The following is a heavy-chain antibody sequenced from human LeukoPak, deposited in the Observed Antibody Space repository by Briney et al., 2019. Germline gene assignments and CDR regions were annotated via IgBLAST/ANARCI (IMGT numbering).Heavy chain of an antibody. D-gene: IGHD3-3*01. V-gene: IGHV4-61*01. J-gene: IGHJ4*02. Sequence: KSSETLSLTCTVSGGSISSSYYWSWIRQPPGKGLEWIGYIYYSGSTNYNPSLKSRVTISVDASKNQFSLKLSSVTAADTAVYYCARAITIFGVVHFDYWGQGTLVTVSS. CDR3: ARAITIFGVVHFDY. CDR1: GGSISSSYY. CDR2: IYYSGST.